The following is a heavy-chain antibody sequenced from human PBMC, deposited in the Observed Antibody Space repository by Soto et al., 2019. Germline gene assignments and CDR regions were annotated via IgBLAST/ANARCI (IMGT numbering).Heavy chain of an antibody. J-gene: IGHJ3*02. Sequence: EVQLVESGGGLVQPGASLRLSCAASGFTFSYYWMHWVRQAPGKGLVWVSRIHSDGSSTTYADSEKGRFTIFRDNARNTVYLQMNSLRVEDTAVYYCARGDRGAFDIWGQGTVVTVSS. CDR3: ARGDRGAFDI. V-gene: IGHV3-74*01. D-gene: IGHD1-26*01. CDR2: IHSDGSST. CDR1: GFTFSYYW.